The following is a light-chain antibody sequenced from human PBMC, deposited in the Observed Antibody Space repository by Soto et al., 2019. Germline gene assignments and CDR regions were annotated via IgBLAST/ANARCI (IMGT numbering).Light chain of an antibody. CDR1: SSDVGGYNY. Sequence: QSALTQPPSASGSPGESVTIYCTGTSSDVGGYNYVSWYQQHPGKAPKLMIYEVSKRPSGVPDRFSGSKSGNTASLTVSGLQAEDEADYYCSSYAGSNANYVFGTGTKVTVL. J-gene: IGLJ1*01. CDR2: EVS. CDR3: SSYAGSNANYV. V-gene: IGLV2-8*01.